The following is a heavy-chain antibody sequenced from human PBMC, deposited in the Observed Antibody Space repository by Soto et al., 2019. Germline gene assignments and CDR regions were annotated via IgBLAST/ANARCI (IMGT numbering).Heavy chain of an antibody. CDR3: ARDAIPYNGRDDAFDL. CDR1: GYPFGDYA. Sequence: EVQLLESGGDLVHPGGTLILSCVGSGYPFGDYAMRWVRQAPGKGLEWVSAIGPFEGHAPAYAASVKGRSTISRDNSRNILFLQMTNLRAGDTGFYYCARDAIPYNGRDDAFDLWGQGTVVTVSS. D-gene: IGHD2-8*01. CDR2: IGPFEGHAP. J-gene: IGHJ3*01. V-gene: IGHV3-23*01.